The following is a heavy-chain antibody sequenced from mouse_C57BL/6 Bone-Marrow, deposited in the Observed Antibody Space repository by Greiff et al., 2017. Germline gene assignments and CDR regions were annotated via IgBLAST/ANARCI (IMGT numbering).Heavy chain of an antibody. Sequence: QVQLQQPGAELVKPGASVKLSCKASGYTFTSYWMHWVKQRPGQGLEWIGMIHPNSGSTNYNEKFKSKATLTVDKSSSTAYMQLSSLTSEDSAVYYCARDDGYYGDFDVWGTGTTVTVSS. V-gene: IGHV1-64*01. CDR2: IHPNSGST. CDR1: GYTFTSYW. J-gene: IGHJ1*03. D-gene: IGHD2-3*01. CDR3: ARDDGYYGDFDV.